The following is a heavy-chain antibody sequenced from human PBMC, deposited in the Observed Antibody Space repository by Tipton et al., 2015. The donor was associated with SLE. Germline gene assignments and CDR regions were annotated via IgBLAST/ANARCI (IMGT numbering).Heavy chain of an antibody. CDR1: GGSFSGYY. CDR2: INHSGNT. V-gene: IGHV4-34*01. J-gene: IGHJ4*02. Sequence: TLSLTCAVYGGSFSGYYWSWIRQPPGKGLEWIGEINHSGNTNYNPSLKSRVTISIDTSKNQFSLKLSSVTAADTAVYYCARTDYGSSDYTFDYWGQGTLVTVSS. CDR3: ARTDYGSSDYTFDY. D-gene: IGHD3-22*01.